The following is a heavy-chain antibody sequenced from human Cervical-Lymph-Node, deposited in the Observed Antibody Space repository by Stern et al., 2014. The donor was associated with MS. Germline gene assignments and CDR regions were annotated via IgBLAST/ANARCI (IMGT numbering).Heavy chain of an antibody. D-gene: IGHD6-13*01. V-gene: IGHV3-74*01. J-gene: IGHJ6*02. CDR2: INSDGSST. CDR1: GFTFSSFW. CDR3: AREGIAAAGHHYGMDV. Sequence: EVQLVESGGGLVQPGGYLRLSCAASGFTFSSFWMHWVRQAPGKGLVWVSRINSDGSSTSNADSVKGRFTISRDNAKNTLYLQMNSLRAEDTAVYYCAREGIAAAGHHYGMDVWGQGTTVSVSS.